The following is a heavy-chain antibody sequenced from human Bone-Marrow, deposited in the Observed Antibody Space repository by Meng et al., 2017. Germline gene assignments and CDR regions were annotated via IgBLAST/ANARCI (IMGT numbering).Heavy chain of an antibody. J-gene: IGHJ4*02. CDR2: INHSGST. Sequence: DGRFKPSGPLALPCLVSGGSFRDYYWSWIRPPPGKGLEWIGEINHSGSTNYNPSLESRATISVDTSQNNLSLKLSSVTAADSAVYYCARGPTTMAHDFDYWGQGTLVTVSS. D-gene: IGHD4-11*01. CDR3: ARGPTTMAHDFDY. V-gene: IGHV4-34*01. CDR1: GGSFRDYY.